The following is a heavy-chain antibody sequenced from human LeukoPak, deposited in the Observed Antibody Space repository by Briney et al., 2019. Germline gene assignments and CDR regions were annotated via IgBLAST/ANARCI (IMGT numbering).Heavy chain of an antibody. CDR2: ITSNGDTT. J-gene: IGHJ4*02. CDR1: GFTFSTYA. D-gene: IGHD3-22*01. V-gene: IGHV3-64*01. Sequence: GGSLRLSCAASGFTFSTYAMHWVRQAPGKGLEYVSAITSNGDTTSYANSVRGRFTISRDNSRNTLYLQMGSLRAEDMAVYYCARGRGYYHDSSGYYGSYFDYWGQGTLVTVSS. CDR3: ARGRGYYHDSSGYYGSYFDY.